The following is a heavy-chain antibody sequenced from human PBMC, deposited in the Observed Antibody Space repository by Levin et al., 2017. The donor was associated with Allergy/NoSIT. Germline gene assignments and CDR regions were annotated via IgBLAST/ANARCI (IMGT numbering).Heavy chain of an antibody. V-gene: IGHV3-23*01. CDR3: AKGWLQFEYFDY. Sequence: GGSLRLSCAASGFSFSNYAMSWVRQTPGKGLEWVSTISGSGSNTFYADSMGGRFTISKDNSKNLLYLQIASLRVEDTAVYYCAKGWLQFEYFDYWGQGTLVTVSS. CDR1: GFSFSNYA. D-gene: IGHD5-24*01. J-gene: IGHJ4*02. CDR2: ISGSGSNT.